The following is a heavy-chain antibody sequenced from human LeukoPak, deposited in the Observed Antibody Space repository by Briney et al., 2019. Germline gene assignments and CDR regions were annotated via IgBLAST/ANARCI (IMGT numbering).Heavy chain of an antibody. D-gene: IGHD3-10*01. Sequence: SETLSLTCTVSGYSISSGYYWGWIRQPPGKGLEWIGIIYHSGSTYYNPSLKSRVTISVDTSKNQFSLKLSSVTAADTAVYYCARDYGSGSYPYWGQGTLVTVSS. V-gene: IGHV4-38-2*02. J-gene: IGHJ4*02. CDR3: ARDYGSGSYPY. CDR1: GYSISSGYY. CDR2: IYHSGST.